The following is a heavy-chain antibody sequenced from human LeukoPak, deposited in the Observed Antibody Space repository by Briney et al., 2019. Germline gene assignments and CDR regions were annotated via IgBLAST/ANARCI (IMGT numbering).Heavy chain of an antibody. Sequence: PGGSLRLSCAASGFTFSSYAMSWVRQAPGKGLEWVSAISGSGGSTYYADSVKGRFTISRDNSKNTLFLQMSSLRAEDTAVYHCAKGDRGHCTGVKCYPFDYWGQGTVVTVSS. D-gene: IGHD2-8*02. CDR3: AKGDRGHCTGVKCYPFDY. J-gene: IGHJ4*02. CDR2: ISGSGGST. CDR1: GFTFSSYA. V-gene: IGHV3-23*01.